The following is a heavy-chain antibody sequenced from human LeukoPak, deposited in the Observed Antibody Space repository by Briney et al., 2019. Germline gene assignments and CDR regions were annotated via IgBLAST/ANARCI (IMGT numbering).Heavy chain of an antibody. CDR3: ARDFRTFFYDSSGPPNDAFDI. V-gene: IGHV3-11*04. D-gene: IGHD3-22*01. Sequence: GGSLRLSCAASGFTSSDYYMSWIRQAPGKGLEWVSYISRSGNTRYYADSVKGRFTISRDNAKNSLYLQMNSLRAEDTAVYYCARDFRTFFYDSSGPPNDAFDIWGQGTMVTVSS. CDR1: GFTSSDYY. J-gene: IGHJ3*02. CDR2: ISRSGNTR.